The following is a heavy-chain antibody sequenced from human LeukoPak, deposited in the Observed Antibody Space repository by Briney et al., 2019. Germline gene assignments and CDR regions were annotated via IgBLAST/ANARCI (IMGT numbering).Heavy chain of an antibody. D-gene: IGHD6-6*01. CDR2: IKQDGSEK. Sequence: GGSLRLSCVDSGFTFSNAWMSWVRQAPGKGRAGVANIKQDGSEKYYVDSVKGRFTISRDNAKNSLYLQMNSLRAEDTAVYYSAREEYSSSSVYYYYYMDVWGKGTTVTVSS. CDR1: GFTFSNAW. CDR3: AREEYSSSSVYYYYYMDV. J-gene: IGHJ6*03. V-gene: IGHV3-7*01.